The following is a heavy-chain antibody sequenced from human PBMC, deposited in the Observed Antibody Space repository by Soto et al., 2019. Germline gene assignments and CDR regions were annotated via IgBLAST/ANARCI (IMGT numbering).Heavy chain of an antibody. Sequence: SETLSLTCNVSGGSISNYYWSWIRQPPGKGLEWIGYVYSSGSTNYNPSLKSRLTISVNTSKNQFSLKLSSVTAADTAIYYCARHTYGDYVVDFWGQGTLVTVSS. J-gene: IGHJ4*02. CDR2: VYSSGST. D-gene: IGHD4-17*01. V-gene: IGHV4-59*08. CDR1: GGSISNYY. CDR3: ARHTYGDYVVDF.